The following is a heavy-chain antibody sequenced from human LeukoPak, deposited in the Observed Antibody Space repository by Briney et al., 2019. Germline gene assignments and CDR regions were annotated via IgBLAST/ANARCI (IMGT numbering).Heavy chain of an antibody. CDR1: GGSFSGYY. J-gene: IGHJ4*02. D-gene: IGHD3-22*01. Sequence: SETLSLTCAVYGGSFSGYYWSWIRQPPGKGLEWIGEINHSGSTNYTPSLKSRVTISVDTSKNQFSLKLSSVTAADTAVYYCARVGYYDSSGYHTWGQGTLVTVSS. V-gene: IGHV4-34*01. CDR2: INHSGST. CDR3: ARVGYYDSSGYHT.